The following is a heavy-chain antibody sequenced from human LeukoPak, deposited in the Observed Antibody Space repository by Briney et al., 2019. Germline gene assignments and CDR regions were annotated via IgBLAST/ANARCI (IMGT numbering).Heavy chain of an antibody. CDR2: ISGSGGST. J-gene: IGHJ4*02. D-gene: IGHD2-2*01. Sequence: PGGSLRLSCAASGFTFSSYAMSWVRQAPGKGLEWVSAISGSGGSTYYADSVKGRFTISRDNSKNTLYLQMNSLRAEDTAVYYCAKDVGRNEVVPAAQDYWGQGTLVTVSS. V-gene: IGHV3-23*01. CDR3: AKDVGRNEVVPAAQDY. CDR1: GFTFSSYA.